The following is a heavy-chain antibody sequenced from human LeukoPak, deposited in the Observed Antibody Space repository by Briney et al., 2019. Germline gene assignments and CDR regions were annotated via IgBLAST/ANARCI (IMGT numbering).Heavy chain of an antibody. CDR2: MNPNSGNT. Sequence: GASVKVSCKASGYTFTSYDINWVRQATGDGLEWMGWMNPNSGNTGYAQKFQGRVTMTRNTSISTAYMELSSLRSEDTAVYYCARGRLRLGAFDIWGQGTMVTVSS. D-gene: IGHD5-12*01. V-gene: IGHV1-8*01. CDR1: GYTFTSYD. J-gene: IGHJ3*02. CDR3: ARGRLRLGAFDI.